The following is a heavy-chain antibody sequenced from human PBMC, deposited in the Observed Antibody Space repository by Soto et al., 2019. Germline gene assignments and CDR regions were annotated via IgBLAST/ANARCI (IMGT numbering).Heavy chain of an antibody. J-gene: IGHJ6*02. V-gene: IGHV3-48*04. D-gene: IGHD3-10*01. CDR1: EFSFSVYR. CDR3: ARDVGKWMVWEYGMDV. Sequence: PGGSLRLSCAASEFSFSVYRMDWFRQAPGKGLEWVAYIGSSGGTIYYGDSVKGRFTISRDNAKNSLYLQMNSLRAEDTAVYYCARDVGKWMVWEYGMDVWGQGTSVTVS. CDR2: IGSSGGTI.